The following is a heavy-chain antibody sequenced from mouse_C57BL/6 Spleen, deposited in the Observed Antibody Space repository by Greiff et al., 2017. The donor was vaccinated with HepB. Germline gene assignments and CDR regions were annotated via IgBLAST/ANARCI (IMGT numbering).Heavy chain of an antibody. J-gene: IGHJ3*01. V-gene: IGHV1-55*01. CDR1: GYTFTSYW. D-gene: IGHD2-3*01. CDR3: AMGYGYGDGYYLFAY. Sequence: QVQLQQSGAELVKPGASVKMSCKASGYTFTSYWITWVKQRPGQGLEWIGDIYPGSGSTNYNEKFKSKATLTVDTSSSTAYMQLSSLTSEDSAVYYCAMGYGYGDGYYLFAYWGQGTLVTVSA. CDR2: IYPGSGST.